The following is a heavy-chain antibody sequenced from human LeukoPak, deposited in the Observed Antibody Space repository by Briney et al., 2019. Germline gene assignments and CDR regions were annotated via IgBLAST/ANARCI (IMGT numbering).Heavy chain of an antibody. J-gene: IGHJ4*02. CDR2: INPNSGGT. D-gene: IGHD3-10*01. CDR3: ARDLITMVRGDDY. CDR1: GGTFSNYA. Sequence: ASVKVSCKASGGTFSNYAISWVRQAPGQGLEWMGWINPNSGGTNYAQKFQGRVTMTRDTSISTAYMELSRLRSDDTAVYYCARDLITMVRGDDYWGQGTLVTVSS. V-gene: IGHV1-2*02.